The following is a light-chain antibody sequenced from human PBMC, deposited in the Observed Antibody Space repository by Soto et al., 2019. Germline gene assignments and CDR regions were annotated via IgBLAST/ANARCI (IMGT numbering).Light chain of an antibody. CDR2: GAS. V-gene: IGKV3-20*01. CDR3: QQYDSSMFT. J-gene: IGKJ2*01. CDR1: QSLTTRY. Sequence: EIELTQSPGTLSLSPGERVTLSCRASQSLTTRYFAWYQQKPGQAPRLLIYGASSRATGIPDRFSGSGSGTDFTLTISRLEPEDFAVYYCQQYDSSMFTFGQGTNLDIK.